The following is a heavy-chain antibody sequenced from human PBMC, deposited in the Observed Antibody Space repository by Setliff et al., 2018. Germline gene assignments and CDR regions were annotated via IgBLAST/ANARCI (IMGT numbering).Heavy chain of an antibody. CDR3: AKDEKQLVRGGPDY. Sequence: GGSLRLSCEASGFTFSNHGMNWVRQAPGKGLEWVAYINAWGTSMYDADSVKGRFTISRDNSNNTLYLQMNRLRVEDTALYYCAKDEKQLVRGGPDYWGQGTLVTVSS. V-gene: IGHV3-NL1*01. J-gene: IGHJ4*02. CDR1: GFTFSNHG. D-gene: IGHD6-6*01. CDR2: INAWGTSM.